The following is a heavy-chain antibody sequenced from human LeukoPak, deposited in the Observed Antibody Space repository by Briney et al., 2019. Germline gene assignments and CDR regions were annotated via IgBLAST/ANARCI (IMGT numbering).Heavy chain of an antibody. CDR1: GGTFSSYA. J-gene: IGHJ4*02. Sequence: ASVKVSCKASGGTFSSYAISWVRQAPGQGLEWMGRIIPILGIANYAQKFQGRVTITADKSTSTAYMELRSLRSEDTAVYYCARDSSSPTDYWGQGTLVTVSS. V-gene: IGHV1-69*04. CDR2: IIPILGIA. CDR3: ARDSSSPTDY. D-gene: IGHD6-6*01.